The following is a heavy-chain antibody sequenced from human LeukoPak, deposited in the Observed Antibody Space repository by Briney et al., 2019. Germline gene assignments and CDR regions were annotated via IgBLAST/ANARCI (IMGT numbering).Heavy chain of an antibody. CDR2: IYYSGST. CDR3: ARGNDYYDSSGYYLDY. Sequence: SETLSLTCTVSGGSISSYYWSWIRQPPGKGLEWIGYIYYSGSTNYNPSLKSRVTISVDTSKNQFSLKLSSVTAADTAVYYCARGNDYYDSSGYYLDYWGQGTLVTVSS. V-gene: IGHV4-59*01. J-gene: IGHJ4*02. D-gene: IGHD3-22*01. CDR1: GGSISSYY.